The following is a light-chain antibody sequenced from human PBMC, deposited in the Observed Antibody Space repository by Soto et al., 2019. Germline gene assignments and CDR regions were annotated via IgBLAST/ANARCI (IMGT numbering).Light chain of an antibody. Sequence: EIVMTQSPATLSVSPGERATLSCRASQSVSSNLAWYQQKPGQAPRLLIYGASTRATGIPARFSGSGSGTEFTLTISSLQSEDFAVYYRQQRRNWPPDFGQGTRLEIK. J-gene: IGKJ5*01. V-gene: IGKV3-15*01. CDR1: QSVSSN. CDR2: GAS. CDR3: QQRRNWPPD.